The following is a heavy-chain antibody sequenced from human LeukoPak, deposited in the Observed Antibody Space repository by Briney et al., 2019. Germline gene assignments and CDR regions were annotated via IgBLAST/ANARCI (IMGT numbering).Heavy chain of an antibody. CDR1: GYTFTGYY. V-gene: IGHV1-2*02. D-gene: IGHD1-26*01. CDR3: ARESGREEGWFDP. J-gene: IGHJ5*02. Sequence: ASVKVSCKASGYTFTGYYMHLVRQAPGQGLEWMGWINPNSGGTNYAQKFQGRVTMTRDTSISTAYMELSRLRSDDTAVYYCARESGREEGWFDPWGQGTLVTVSS. CDR2: INPNSGGT.